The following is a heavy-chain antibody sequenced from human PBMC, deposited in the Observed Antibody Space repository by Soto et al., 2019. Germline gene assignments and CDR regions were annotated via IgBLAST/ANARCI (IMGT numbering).Heavy chain of an antibody. D-gene: IGHD3-16*02. J-gene: IGHJ4*02. Sequence: KPGGSLRLSCAASGFTFSNAWMSWVRQAPGKGLEWVGRIKSKTDGGTTDYAAPVKGRFTISRDDSKNTLYLQMNSLKTEDTAVYYCTTVEQTGYDYVWGSYRFSLDLDYWGQGTLVTVSS. V-gene: IGHV3-15*01. CDR1: GFTFSNAW. CDR3: TTVEQTGYDYVWGSYRFSLDLDY. CDR2: IKSKTDGGTT.